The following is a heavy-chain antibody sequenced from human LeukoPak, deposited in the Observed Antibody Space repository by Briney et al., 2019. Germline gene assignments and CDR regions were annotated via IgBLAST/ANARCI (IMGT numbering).Heavy chain of an antibody. J-gene: IGHJ5*02. CDR3: AREVTGITGVGGADP. CDR2: IYHSGST. Sequence: SQTLSLTCAVSGGSISSGGYSWSWIRQPPGKGLEWIGYIYHSGSTYYNPSLKSRVTISVDRSKNQFSLKLSSVTAADTAVYYCAREVTGITGVGGADPWGQGTLVTVSS. D-gene: IGHD1-20*01. CDR1: GGSISSGGYS. V-gene: IGHV4-30-2*01.